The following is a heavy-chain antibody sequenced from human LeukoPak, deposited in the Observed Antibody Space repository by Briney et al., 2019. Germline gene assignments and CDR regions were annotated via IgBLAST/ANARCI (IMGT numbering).Heavy chain of an antibody. J-gene: IGHJ4*02. CDR2: IYYSGST. CDR1: GGSISSGGYY. V-gene: IGHV4-31*03. CDR3: ARARSRSGYSDY. D-gene: IGHD2-15*01. Sequence: PSQTLSLTCTVSGGSISSGGYYWSWIRQHPGKGLEWFGYIYYSGSTYYNPSLKSRVTISVDTSKNQFSLKLSSVTAADTAVYYCARARSRSGYSDYWGQGTLVTVSS.